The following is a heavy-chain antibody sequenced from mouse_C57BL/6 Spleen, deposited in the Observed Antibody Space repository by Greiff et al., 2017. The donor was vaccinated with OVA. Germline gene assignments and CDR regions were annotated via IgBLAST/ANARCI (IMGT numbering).Heavy chain of an antibody. Sequence: ESGPGLEKPSQSLSLTCSVTGYSITSGYYWNWIRQFPGNKLEWMGYISYDGSNNYNPSLKNRISIHRDTSKNQFFLKLNSVTTEDTATYYCARDYYGSSPWFAYWGQGTLVTVSA. D-gene: IGHD1-1*01. J-gene: IGHJ3*01. V-gene: IGHV3-6*01. CDR1: GYSITSGYY. CDR2: ISYDGSN. CDR3: ARDYYGSSPWFAY.